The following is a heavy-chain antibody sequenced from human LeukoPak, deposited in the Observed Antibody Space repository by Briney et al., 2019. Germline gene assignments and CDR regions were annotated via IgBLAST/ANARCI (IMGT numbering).Heavy chain of an antibody. Sequence: SETVSLTCTVSGGTISRYYWSWIRQPPGKGLEWIGYIYYSGSTNYNPSLKSRVTISLDTSKNQFSLKLSSVTAADTAVYYCARGTVGASYDYWGQGTLVTVSS. J-gene: IGHJ4*02. D-gene: IGHD1-26*01. CDR3: ARGTVGASYDY. CDR2: IYYSGST. CDR1: GGTISRYY. V-gene: IGHV4-59*01.